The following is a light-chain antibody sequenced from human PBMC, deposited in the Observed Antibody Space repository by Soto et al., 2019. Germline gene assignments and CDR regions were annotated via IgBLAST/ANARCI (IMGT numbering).Light chain of an antibody. Sequence: QSALTQPASVSGSPGQSITISCTGTSSDVGGYKYVSWYQQHSGKAHKLMIFEVSNRHSGVSNRFSGSKSGNTATLTISGLQAEDEGDYYCSSYTSSSTYVFGTETKVTV. J-gene: IGLJ1*01. CDR3: SSYTSSSTYV. V-gene: IGLV2-14*01. CDR1: SSDVGGYKY. CDR2: EVS.